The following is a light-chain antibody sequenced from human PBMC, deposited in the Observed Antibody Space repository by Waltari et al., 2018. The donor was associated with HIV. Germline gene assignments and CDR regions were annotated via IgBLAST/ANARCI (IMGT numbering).Light chain of an antibody. CDR1: RSNIGAGYD. CDR2: DNS. Sequence: QSVLTQLPSVSGAPGQRVTISCTGSRSNIGAGYDVHWYQQLPGTAPKLLIYDNSHRPSGVPARFSGSKSGTSASLAITGLQTEDEAEYYCQSYDSSLSGHVLFGGGTILTVL. V-gene: IGLV1-40*01. CDR3: QSYDSSLSGHVL. J-gene: IGLJ2*01.